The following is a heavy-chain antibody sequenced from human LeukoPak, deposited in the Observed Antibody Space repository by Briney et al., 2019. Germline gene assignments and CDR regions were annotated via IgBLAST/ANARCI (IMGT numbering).Heavy chain of an antibody. J-gene: IGHJ4*02. D-gene: IGHD3-22*01. CDR1: GYTFTGYY. V-gene: IGHV1-2*02. CDR2: INPNSGGT. Sequence: ASVKVSCKASGYTFTGYYIHWVRQAPGQGLEWMGWINPNSGGTNYAQKFQGRVTMTRDTSISTAYMELSRLRSDDTAVYYCARGFIDSSGYYLHWGQGTLVTVSS. CDR3: ARGFIDSSGYYLH.